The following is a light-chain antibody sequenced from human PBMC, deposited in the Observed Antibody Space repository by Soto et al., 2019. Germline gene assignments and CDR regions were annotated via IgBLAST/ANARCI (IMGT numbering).Light chain of an antibody. V-gene: IGKV1-33*01. CDR1: QGIGNF. CDR2: DAS. Sequence: DLQMTQSPSSLSASVGDRVTITCQASQGIGNFLNWYQQKPGMAPKLLIYDASNLETGVPSRFSGSESGTHFTFTITSLQPEDFATYYCQQYHDLPPTFGGGTKVEIK. CDR3: QQYHDLPPT. J-gene: IGKJ4*01.